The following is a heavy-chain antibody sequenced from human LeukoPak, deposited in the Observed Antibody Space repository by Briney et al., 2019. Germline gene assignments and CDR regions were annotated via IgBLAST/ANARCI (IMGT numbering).Heavy chain of an antibody. CDR3: AREYYDSSDYPRQHYFDY. J-gene: IGHJ4*02. CDR2: IWYDGSYK. V-gene: IGHV3-33*01. Sequence: GRTLRLSCAASGFTFITYGLYWICQPPGQGLERVALIWYDGSYKYYADSVKGRFTISRDNSKNTLYLQMNSLRAEDTAVYYCAREYYDSSDYPRQHYFDYWGQGTLVTVSS. CDR1: GFTFITYG. D-gene: IGHD3-22*01.